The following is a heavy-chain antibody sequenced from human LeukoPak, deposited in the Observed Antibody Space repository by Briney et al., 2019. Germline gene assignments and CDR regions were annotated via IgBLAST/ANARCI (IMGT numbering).Heavy chain of an antibody. CDR3: ARGGYILTTNWFDP. CDR1: GFTFSSYG. J-gene: IGHJ5*02. CDR2: ITWNSGSV. V-gene: IGHV3-20*04. D-gene: IGHD3-9*01. Sequence: PGGSLRLSCAASGFTFSSYGMSWVRQAPGKGLEWVSGITWNSGSVVYADSVKGRFTISRDNAKNSLYLQMNSLRAEDTAMYYCARGGYILTTNWFDPWGQGTLVTVSS.